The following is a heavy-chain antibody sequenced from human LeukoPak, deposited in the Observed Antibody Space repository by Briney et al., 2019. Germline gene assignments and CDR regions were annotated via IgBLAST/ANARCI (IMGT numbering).Heavy chain of an antibody. J-gene: IGHJ6*02. CDR3: AIPLRHYDFWSGYYSYYYYGMDV. D-gene: IGHD3-3*01. V-gene: IGHV1-8*01. CDR1: GYTFTSYD. Sequence: ASVKVSCKASGYTFTSYDINWVRQATGQGLEWMGWMNPNRGNTGYAQKFQGRVTMTRNTSISTAYMELSSLRSEDTAVYYCAIPLRHYDFWSGYYSYYYYGMDVWGQGTTVTVSS. CDR2: MNPNRGNT.